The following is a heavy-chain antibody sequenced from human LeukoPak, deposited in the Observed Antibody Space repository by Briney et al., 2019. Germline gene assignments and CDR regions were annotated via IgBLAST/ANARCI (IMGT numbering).Heavy chain of an antibody. CDR3: ARERSSGSYYDY. J-gene: IGHJ4*02. D-gene: IGHD1-26*01. CDR2: INGDGRNI. Sequence: GGSLRLSCVASGFTFSSYWMHWVRQDPRKGLVWVSRINGDGRNINYADSVRGRFTISRDNAKNTLYLQMNSLRREDTAVFSCARERSSGSYYDYWGQGTLVTVSS. V-gene: IGHV3-74*01. CDR1: GFTFSSYW.